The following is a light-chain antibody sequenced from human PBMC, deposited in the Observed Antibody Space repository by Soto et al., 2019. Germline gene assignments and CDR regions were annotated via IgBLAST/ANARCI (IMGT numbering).Light chain of an antibody. CDR1: QPVXNNY. CDR3: QQYGSSGT. Sequence: IMLTQSPYTLCLSQGERATLSCRASQPVXNNYGAWYGQKPGQAPWLRYSCASNKATGIPDRFSGSGCGTDFTITISILEPEDVAVYYCQQYGSSGTFGQGTKVDI. V-gene: IGKV3-20*01. J-gene: IGKJ1*01. CDR2: CAS.